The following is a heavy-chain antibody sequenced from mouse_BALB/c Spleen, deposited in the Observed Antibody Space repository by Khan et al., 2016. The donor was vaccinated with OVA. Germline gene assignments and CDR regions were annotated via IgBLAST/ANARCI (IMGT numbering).Heavy chain of an antibody. CDR3: ARGNYYGYYFDY. CDR1: GYSITSGYA. J-gene: IGHJ2*01. V-gene: IGHV3-2*02. CDR2: ISYSGVT. Sequence: EVQLKESGPGLVKPSQSLSLTCTVTGYSITSGYAWNWIRQFPGNKLEWMGYISYSGVTSYTPSLKSRISITRDTSKNQFFLQLTSVTTEDTATYYCARGNYYGYYFDYWGQGTTLTVSP. D-gene: IGHD1-1*02.